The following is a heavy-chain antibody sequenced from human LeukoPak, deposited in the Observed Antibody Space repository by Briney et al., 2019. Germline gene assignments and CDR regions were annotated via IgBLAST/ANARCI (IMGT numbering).Heavy chain of an antibody. J-gene: IGHJ4*02. D-gene: IGHD1-26*01. Sequence: GRSLRLACAASGFIFDDYAMHWVRQAPGKGLEWVSGISWNSGSTGYGDSVKGRFTISRDNAKNSLYLQMNSLRDEDMALYYCAKARGSGSYPGRALDYWGQGTLVTVSS. CDR2: ISWNSGST. V-gene: IGHV3-9*03. CDR3: AKARGSGSYPGRALDY. CDR1: GFIFDDYA.